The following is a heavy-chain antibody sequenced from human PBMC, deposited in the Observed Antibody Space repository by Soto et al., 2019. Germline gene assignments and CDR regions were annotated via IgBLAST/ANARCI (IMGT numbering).Heavy chain of an antibody. J-gene: IGHJ4*02. CDR3: ARGGDSSGSWPRY. D-gene: IGHD3-22*01. Sequence: EVQLVQSGGGLVKPGGSLRLSCAASGFIFSSYSMNWVRQAPGKGLEWVSSVSSSSSYIYYADSLKGRFTISRDNAKKSLYLQMNSLRVEDTAVYYCARGGDSSGSWPRYWGQGTLVTVSS. CDR2: VSSSSSYI. V-gene: IGHV3-21*01. CDR1: GFIFSSYS.